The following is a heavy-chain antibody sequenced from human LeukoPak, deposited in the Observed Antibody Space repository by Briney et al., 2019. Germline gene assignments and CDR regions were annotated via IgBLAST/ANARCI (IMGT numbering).Heavy chain of an antibody. Sequence: SGGSLRLSCAASGFTFSSYAMSWVPQAPGKGLECVSAISGSGGSIGYADSVKGRFTISRDNAKNSLYLQMNSLRAEDMALYYCAKGCYDFWSGYFCYWGQGTLVTVSS. CDR3: AKGCYDFWSGYFCY. CDR1: GFTFSSYA. D-gene: IGHD3-3*01. CDR2: ISGSGGSI. V-gene: IGHV3-23*01. J-gene: IGHJ4*02.